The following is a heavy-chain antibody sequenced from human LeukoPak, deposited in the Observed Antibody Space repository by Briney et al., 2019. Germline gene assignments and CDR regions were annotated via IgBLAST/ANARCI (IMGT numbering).Heavy chain of an antibody. D-gene: IGHD3-10*01. CDR1: GFTFRTYA. Sequence: PGRSLRLSCSASGFTFRTYAMHWVRQAPGKGLEYVSSITNDGSTTYYVDSVRGRFTISRDNSKNTLYLQVNSLRAEDTAVYYCVKDQSGSGSWWGQGTLVTVSP. J-gene: IGHJ4*02. CDR3: VKDQSGSGSW. V-gene: IGHV3-64D*06. CDR2: ITNDGSTT.